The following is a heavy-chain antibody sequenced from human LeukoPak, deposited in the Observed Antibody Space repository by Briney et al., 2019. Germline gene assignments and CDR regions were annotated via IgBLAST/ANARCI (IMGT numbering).Heavy chain of an antibody. CDR2: IYPGDSDT. CDR1: GYSFTSYW. D-gene: IGHD3-9*01. Sequence: GESLKISCKGSGYSFTSYWIGWVRQMPGKGLEWMGIIYPGDSDTRYSPSFQGQVTISADKSISTAYLQWSSLKASDTAMYYRASNYDILNYGMDVWGQGTTVTVSS. J-gene: IGHJ6*02. CDR3: ASNYDILNYGMDV. V-gene: IGHV5-51*01.